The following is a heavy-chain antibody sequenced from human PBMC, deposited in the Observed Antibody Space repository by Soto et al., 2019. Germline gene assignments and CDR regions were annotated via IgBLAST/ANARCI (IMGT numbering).Heavy chain of an antibody. CDR2: INPNSGGT. Sequence: ASVKVCCKASGYTFTGYYMHWVRQTPGQGLGWMGWINPNSGGTNYAQNFQGRVTMTRDTSISTAYMELSRLRSDDTAVYYCARDGGTLMEYFQHWGHGTLVTVSS. V-gene: IGHV1-2*02. CDR3: ARDGGTLMEYFQH. J-gene: IGHJ1*01. CDR1: GYTFTGYY. D-gene: IGHD3-16*01.